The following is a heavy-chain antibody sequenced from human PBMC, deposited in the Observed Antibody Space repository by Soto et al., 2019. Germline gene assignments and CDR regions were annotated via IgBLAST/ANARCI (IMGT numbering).Heavy chain of an antibody. D-gene: IGHD3-10*01. CDR3: ARGDRGGFDL. CDR2: VHSDGTTT. V-gene: IGHV3-74*01. J-gene: IGHJ3*01. Sequence: EVQLVESGGGLVQPGESLRLSCAASGFTFDYYWMHWVRQAPGKGLVWVSRVHSDGTTTTYADSVKGRFTISRDNARNTVSMEMSSLRAEDTAIYYCARGDRGGFDLWGHGTVVTVSS. CDR1: GFTFDYYW.